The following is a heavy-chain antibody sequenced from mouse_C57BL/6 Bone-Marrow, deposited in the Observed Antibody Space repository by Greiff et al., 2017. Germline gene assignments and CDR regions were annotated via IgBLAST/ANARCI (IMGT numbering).Heavy chain of an antibody. CDR1: GFTFSSYG. CDR2: ISSGGSYT. V-gene: IGHV5-6*01. J-gene: IGHJ3*01. Sequence: EVQLQESGGDLVKPGGSLNLSCEASGFTFSSYGMSWVRQTPDKRLEWVATISSGGSYTYYPDSVKGLFTISRDNAKNTLYLRMSSLKSEDTAMYYCERHGMVTRAWFAYWGQGTLVTVSA. CDR3: ERHGMVTRAWFAY. D-gene: IGHD2-3*01.